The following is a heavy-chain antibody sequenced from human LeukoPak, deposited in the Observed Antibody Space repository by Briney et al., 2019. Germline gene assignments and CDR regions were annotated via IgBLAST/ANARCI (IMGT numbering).Heavy chain of an antibody. CDR2: INPNSGGT. Sequence: ASVKVSCKASGYTFTGYYMHWVGQAPGQGLEWMGWINPNSGGTNYAQKFQGRVTMTRDTSISTAYMELSRLRSDDTAVYYCARVASWIRGFPGFDYWGQGTLVTVSS. CDR1: GYTFTGYY. CDR3: ARVASWIRGFPGFDY. J-gene: IGHJ4*02. D-gene: IGHD5-18*01. V-gene: IGHV1-2*02.